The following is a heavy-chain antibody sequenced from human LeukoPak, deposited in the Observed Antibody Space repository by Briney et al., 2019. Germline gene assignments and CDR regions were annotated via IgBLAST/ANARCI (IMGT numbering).Heavy chain of an antibody. Sequence: SETLSLTCTVSGGPISSGGYYWSWIRQHPGKGLEWNGYIYYSGSTYYNPSLKSRVTLSVDTSKNQFSLKLSSVTAADTAVYYCARGRTGDAFDYWGQGTLVTVSS. CDR1: GGPISSGGYY. V-gene: IGHV4-31*03. D-gene: IGHD7-27*01. J-gene: IGHJ4*02. CDR3: ARGRTGDAFDY. CDR2: IYYSGST.